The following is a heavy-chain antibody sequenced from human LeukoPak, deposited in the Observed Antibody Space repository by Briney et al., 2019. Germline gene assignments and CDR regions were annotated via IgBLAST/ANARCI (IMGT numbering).Heavy chain of an antibody. D-gene: IGHD4-17*01. Sequence: NPSETLSLTCTVSGGSFSSGSYYWSWIRQPPGKGLEWIGYIYYSGSTNYNPSLKSRVTISVDTSKNQFSLKLSSVTAADTAVYYCARDNGDYVLDYWGQGTLVTVSS. J-gene: IGHJ4*02. V-gene: IGHV4-61*01. CDR1: GGSFSSGSYY. CDR2: IYYSGST. CDR3: ARDNGDYVLDY.